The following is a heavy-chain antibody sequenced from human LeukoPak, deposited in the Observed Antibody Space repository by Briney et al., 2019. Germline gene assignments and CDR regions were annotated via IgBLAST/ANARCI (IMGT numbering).Heavy chain of an antibody. CDR1: GFTFSSYG. J-gene: IGHJ3*02. V-gene: IGHV3-64*05. CDR2: ISSDGGST. Sequence: PGRSLRLSCAASGFTFSSYGMQWVRQAPGKGLEYVSAISSDGGSTYYADSVKGRFTISRDNTKNTLYVQMSSLRAEDTAVYYCVKCSGGSCYKPIDIWGQGTMVTVSS. CDR3: VKCSGGSCYKPIDI. D-gene: IGHD2-15*01.